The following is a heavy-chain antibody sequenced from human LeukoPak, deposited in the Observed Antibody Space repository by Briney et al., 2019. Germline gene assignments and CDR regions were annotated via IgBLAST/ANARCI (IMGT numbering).Heavy chain of an antibody. V-gene: IGHV4-30-2*01. J-gene: IGHJ3*02. CDR1: GGSISSYS. CDR2: IYHSGST. Sequence: PSETLSLTCTVSGGSISSYSWSWIRQPPGKGLEWIGYIYHSGSTYYNPSLKSRVTISVDRSKNQFSLKLSSVTAADTAVYYCARAVSPFDAFDIWGQGTMVTVSS. CDR3: ARAVSPFDAFDI.